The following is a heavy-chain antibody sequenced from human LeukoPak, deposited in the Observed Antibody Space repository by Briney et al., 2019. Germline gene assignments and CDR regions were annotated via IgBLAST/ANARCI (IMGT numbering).Heavy chain of an antibody. J-gene: IGHJ4*02. Sequence: SETLSLTCTVSGGSISSGGYYWSWVRQHPGKGLEWIGYIYYSGSTYYNPSLKSRVTISVDTSKNQFSLKLSSVTAADTAVYYCARGASYGFHYFDYWGQGTLVTVSS. CDR3: ARGASYGFHYFDY. CDR1: GGSISSGGYY. V-gene: IGHV4-31*03. CDR2: IYYSGST. D-gene: IGHD5-18*01.